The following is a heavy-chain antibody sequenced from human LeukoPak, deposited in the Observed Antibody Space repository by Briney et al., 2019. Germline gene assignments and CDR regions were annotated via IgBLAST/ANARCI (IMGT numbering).Heavy chain of an antibody. V-gene: IGHV4-59*01. CDR3: ARGKVGQQLVAYPDY. CDR1: GGSISSYY. Sequence: PSETLSLTCTVSGGSISSYYWSWIRQAPGKGLEWIGYIYYSGSTNYNPSLKSRVTISVDTSKNQFSLKLSSVTAADTAVYYCARGKVGQQLVAYPDYWGQGTLVTVSS. D-gene: IGHD6-13*01. CDR2: IYYSGST. J-gene: IGHJ4*02.